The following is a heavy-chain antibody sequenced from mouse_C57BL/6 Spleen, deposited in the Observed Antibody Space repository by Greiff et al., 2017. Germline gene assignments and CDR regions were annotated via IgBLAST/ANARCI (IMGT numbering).Heavy chain of an antibody. CDR1: GYTFTDYE. D-gene: IGHD1-1*01. CDR3: TRRGITTVVARYAMDY. V-gene: IGHV1-15*01. J-gene: IGHJ4*01. CDR2: IDPETGGT. Sequence: QVQLQQSGAELVRPGASVTLSCKASGYTFTDYEMHWVKQTPVHGLEWIGAIDPETGGTAYNQKFKGKAILTADKSSSTAYMELRSLTSEDSAVYYCTRRGITTVVARYAMDYWGQGTSVTVSS.